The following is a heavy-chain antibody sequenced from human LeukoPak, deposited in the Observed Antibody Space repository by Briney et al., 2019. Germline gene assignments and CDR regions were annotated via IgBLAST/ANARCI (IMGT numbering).Heavy chain of an antibody. CDR3: ARVRRGYSYGYYGFDP. V-gene: IGHV4-34*01. D-gene: IGHD5-18*01. Sequence: PSETLSLTCAVYGGSFSGYYWSWIRQPPGKGLEWIGEINHSGSTNYNPSLKSRVTISVDTSKNQFSLKLSSVTAADTAVYYCARVRRGYSYGYYGFDPWGQGTLVTVSS. J-gene: IGHJ5*02. CDR1: GGSFSGYY. CDR2: INHSGST.